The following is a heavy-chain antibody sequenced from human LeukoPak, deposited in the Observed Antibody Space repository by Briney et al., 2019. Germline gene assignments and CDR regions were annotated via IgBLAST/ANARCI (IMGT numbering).Heavy chain of an antibody. CDR2: ISAYNGNT. CDR3: ARNRSPIVVYPDY. D-gene: IGHD1-26*01. J-gene: IGHJ4*02. V-gene: IGHV1-18*04. CDR1: GYTFTGYY. Sequence: ASVKVSCKASGYTFTGYYMHWVRQAPGQGLEWMGWISAYNGNTNYAQKLQGRVTMTTDTSTSTAYMELRSLRSDDTAVYYCARNRSPIVVYPDYWGQGTLVTVSS.